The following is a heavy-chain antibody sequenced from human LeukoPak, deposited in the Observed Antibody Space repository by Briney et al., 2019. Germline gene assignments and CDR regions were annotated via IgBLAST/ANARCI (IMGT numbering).Heavy chain of an antibody. CDR3: ARRPVTIHWFDP. D-gene: IGHD4-17*01. Sequence: SEILSLTCAVYGGSFSGYYWSWIRQPPGKGLEWIGEINHSGSTNYNPSLKSRVTISVDTSKNQFSLKLSSVTAADTAVYYCARRPVTIHWFDPWGQGTLVTVSS. CDR2: INHSGST. V-gene: IGHV4-34*01. CDR1: GGSFSGYY. J-gene: IGHJ5*02.